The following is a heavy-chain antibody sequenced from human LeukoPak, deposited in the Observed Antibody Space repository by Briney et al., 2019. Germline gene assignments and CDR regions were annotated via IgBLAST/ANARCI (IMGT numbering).Heavy chain of an antibody. CDR1: GFTFSSYA. J-gene: IGHJ4*02. CDR2: ISGSGGST. Sequence: GGSLRLSCAASGFTFSSYAMSWVRQAPGKGLEWVSAISGSGGSTYYADSVKGRFTISRDNSKNTLYLQMNSLRAEDTAVYYCARWYSSSSWRLFDYWRQGTLVTVSS. V-gene: IGHV3-23*01. D-gene: IGHD6-6*01. CDR3: ARWYSSSSWRLFDY.